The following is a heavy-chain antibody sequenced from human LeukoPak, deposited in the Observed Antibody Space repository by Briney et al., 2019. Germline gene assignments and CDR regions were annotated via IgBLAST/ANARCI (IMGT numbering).Heavy chain of an antibody. CDR3: ARVTIRESCDY. D-gene: IGHD4-11*01. V-gene: IGHV4-61*02. CDR1: GGSISSGSYY. Sequence: SQTLSLTCTVSGGSISSGSYYWSWIRQPAGKGLEWIGRIYTSGSTNYNPSLKSRVTISVDTSKNQFSLKLSSVTAADTAVYYCARVTIRESCDYWGQGTLVTVSS. J-gene: IGHJ4*02. CDR2: IYTSGST.